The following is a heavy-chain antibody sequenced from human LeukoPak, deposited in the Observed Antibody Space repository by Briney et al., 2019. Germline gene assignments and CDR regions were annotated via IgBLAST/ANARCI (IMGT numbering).Heavy chain of an antibody. CDR1: GFTFSSYT. V-gene: IGHV3-30-3*01. CDR3: ARAASSNIYYYYGMDV. Sequence: GGSLRLSCAASGFTFSSYTMKWVRQAPGKGLEWVAVISYDGSNKYYADSVKGRFTISRDNSKNTLYLQMNSLRAEDTAVYYCARAASSNIYYYYGMDVWGQGTTVTVSS. D-gene: IGHD6-13*01. J-gene: IGHJ6*02. CDR2: ISYDGSNK.